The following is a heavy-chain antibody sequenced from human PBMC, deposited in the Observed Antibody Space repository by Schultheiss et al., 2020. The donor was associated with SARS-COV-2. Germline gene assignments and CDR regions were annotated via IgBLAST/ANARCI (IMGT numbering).Heavy chain of an antibody. Sequence: SETLSLTCTVSGGSISSGGYYWSWIRQHPGKGLEWIGYIYYSGSTYYNPSLKSRVTISVDTSKNQFSLKLSSVTAADTAVYYCASYIVVVVAATFDYWGQGTLVTFSS. CDR3: ASYIVVVVAATFDY. CDR1: GGSISSGGYY. V-gene: IGHV4-31*03. D-gene: IGHD2-15*01. CDR2: IYYSGST. J-gene: IGHJ4*02.